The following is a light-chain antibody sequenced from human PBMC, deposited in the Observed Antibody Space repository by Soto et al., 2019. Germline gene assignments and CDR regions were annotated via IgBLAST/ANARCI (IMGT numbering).Light chain of an antibody. CDR1: QSISSW. V-gene: IGKV1-5*03. J-gene: IGKJ1*01. CDR2: KAS. CDR3: QQYNSYSSWT. Sequence: DIQMTQSPSTLSASVGDRVTITCRASQSISSWLAWYQQKPGKAPKLLIYKASSLESGVPSRFSRSGSETEFTLTISSLQPDDFATYYCQQYNSYSSWTFGQGTKVEIK.